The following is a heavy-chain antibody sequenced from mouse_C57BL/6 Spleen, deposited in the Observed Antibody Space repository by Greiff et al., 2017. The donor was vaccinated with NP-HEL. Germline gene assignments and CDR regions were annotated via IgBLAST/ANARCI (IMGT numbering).Heavy chain of an antibody. J-gene: IGHJ2*01. CDR1: GFTFPAYY. V-gene: IGHV7-3*01. CDR3: ARLGYDYDLDY. Sequence: EVKLMESGGGLVQPGGSLSLSCAASGFTFPAYYMSWVRQPPGKALEWLGFIRNKANGYTTEYSASVKGRFTISRDNSQSILYLQMNALRAEDSATYYCARLGYDYDLDYWGQGTTLTVSS. CDR2: IRNKANGYTT. D-gene: IGHD2-4*01.